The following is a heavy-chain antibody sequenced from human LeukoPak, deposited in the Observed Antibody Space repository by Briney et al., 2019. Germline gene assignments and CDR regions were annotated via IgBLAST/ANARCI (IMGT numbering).Heavy chain of an antibody. D-gene: IGHD3-10*01. CDR3: ARGGRGVIMWYYFDY. J-gene: IGHJ4*02. CDR2: ISAYNGNT. Sequence: GASVKVSCKTSGYTFSNYGISWVRQAPGQGLEWMGWISAYNGNTNYAQKVQGRVTMTTDTSTSTAYMELRSLRSDDTAVYYCARGGRGVIMWYYFDYWGQGTLVTVSS. V-gene: IGHV1-18*01. CDR1: GYTFSNYG.